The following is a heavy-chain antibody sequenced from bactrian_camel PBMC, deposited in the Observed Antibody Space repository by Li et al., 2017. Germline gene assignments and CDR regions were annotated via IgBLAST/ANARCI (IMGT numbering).Heavy chain of an antibody. Sequence: SCAASGFKMSTAFMRWVRQAPGKELEWLSSIYTDGGVTDYEDSVKGRFTMSRDSAKNTLYLQLNSLTREDSAMYYCTRETQWVGYHEFAEYWGQGTQVTVS. CDR1: GFKMSTAF. CDR2: IYTDGGVT. D-gene: IGHD5*01. V-gene: IGHV3S7*01. J-gene: IGHJ4*01. CDR3: TRETQWVGYHEFAEY.